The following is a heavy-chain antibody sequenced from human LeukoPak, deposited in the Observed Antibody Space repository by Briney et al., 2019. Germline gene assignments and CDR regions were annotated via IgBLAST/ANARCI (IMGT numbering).Heavy chain of an antibody. Sequence: PSETLSLTYAVSEMSFSAYYLNWIRQSPGQGLEWIGEINYGGSTKYTPSLEGRGTILIDPSKNQFSLKLTSVTAADTAVYYCARGVPPGSGSRGSHAFDVWGQGTMVTVSS. V-gene: IGHV4-34*01. J-gene: IGHJ3*01. CDR1: EMSFSAYY. CDR2: INYGGST. CDR3: ARGVPPGSGSRGSHAFDV. D-gene: IGHD6-19*01.